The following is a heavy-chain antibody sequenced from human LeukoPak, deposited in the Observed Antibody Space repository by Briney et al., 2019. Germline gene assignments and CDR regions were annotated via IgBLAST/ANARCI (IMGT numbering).Heavy chain of an antibody. CDR3: ARDTLAFSFYYYGMDV. Sequence: SQTLSLTCTVSGGSISSGGYYWSWIRQPPGKGLEWIGYIYHSGSTYYNPSLKSRVTISVDTSKNQFSLKLSSVTAADTAVYYCARDTLAFSFYYYGMDVWGQGTTVTVSS. CDR2: IYHSGST. J-gene: IGHJ6*02. D-gene: IGHD2-15*01. CDR1: GGSISSGGYY. V-gene: IGHV4-30-2*01.